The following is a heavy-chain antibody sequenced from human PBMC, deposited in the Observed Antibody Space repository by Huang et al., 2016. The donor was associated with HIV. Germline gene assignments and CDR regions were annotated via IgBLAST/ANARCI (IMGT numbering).Heavy chain of an antibody. D-gene: IGHD3-10*01. V-gene: IGHV1-46*01. CDR2: INPSGGST. CDR3: ARDSYGSGSYHNVSYYFDY. J-gene: IGHJ4*02. Sequence: GQGLEWMGTINPSGGSTTYAQKFQGRVTMTRDTSTTTGQMELNSLRSEDTAVYYCARDSYGSGSYHNVSYYFDYWGQGALVTVSS.